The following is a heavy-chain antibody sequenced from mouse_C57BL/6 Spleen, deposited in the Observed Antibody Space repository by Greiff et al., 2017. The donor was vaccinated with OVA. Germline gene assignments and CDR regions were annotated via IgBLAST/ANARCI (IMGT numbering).Heavy chain of an antibody. CDR1: GYTFTSYW. CDR3: ARIGPFAY. J-gene: IGHJ3*01. Sequence: QVQLQQPGAELVKPGASVKLSCKASGYTFTSYWMQWVKQRPGQGLEWIGEIDPSDSYTNYNQKFKGKATLTVDTSSSTAYMQLSSLTSEDSAVYYCARIGPFAYWGQGTLVTVFA. CDR2: IDPSDSYT. V-gene: IGHV1-50*01.